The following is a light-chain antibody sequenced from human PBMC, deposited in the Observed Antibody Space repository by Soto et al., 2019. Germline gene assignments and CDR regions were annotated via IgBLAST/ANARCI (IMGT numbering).Light chain of an antibody. CDR2: ANS. Sequence: QSVLTQPPSVSGAPGQRVTISCTWSSSNIGAGYDVHWYQQLPGTAPKLLIYANSNRPSGVPDRFSGSKSGTSASLAITGLQAEDEADYYCQSYDSSPNYVFGTGTKVTVL. CDR3: QSYDSSPNYV. CDR1: SSNIGAGYD. J-gene: IGLJ1*01. V-gene: IGLV1-40*01.